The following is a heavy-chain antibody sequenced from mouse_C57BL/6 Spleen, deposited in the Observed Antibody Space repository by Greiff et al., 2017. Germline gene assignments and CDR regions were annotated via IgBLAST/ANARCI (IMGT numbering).Heavy chain of an antibody. CDR2: INPNNGGT. Sequence: EVQLVESVPELVKPGASVKIPCKASGYTFTDYNMDWVKQSHGKSLEWIGDINPNNGGTIYNQKFKGKATLTVDKSSSTAYMELRSLTSEDTAVYYCARGGATWDWYFDVWGTGTTVTVSS. J-gene: IGHJ1*03. V-gene: IGHV1-18*01. CDR1: GYTFTDYN. D-gene: IGHD3-1*01. CDR3: ARGGATWDWYFDV.